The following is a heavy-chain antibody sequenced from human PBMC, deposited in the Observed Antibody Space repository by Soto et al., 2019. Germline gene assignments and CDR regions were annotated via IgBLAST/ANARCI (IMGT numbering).Heavy chain of an antibody. D-gene: IGHD5-12*01. Sequence: EVQLVESGGGLVKPGGSLRLSCAASGFTFSSYSMNWVRQAPGKGLEWVSSISSSSSYIYYADSVKGRFTISRDNAKNSLYLQMNSLRDEDTAVYYCARGRGVDIVATTKGGFDYWGQGTLVTVSS. CDR2: ISSSSSYI. CDR3: ARGRGVDIVATTKGGFDY. V-gene: IGHV3-21*01. CDR1: GFTFSSYS. J-gene: IGHJ4*02.